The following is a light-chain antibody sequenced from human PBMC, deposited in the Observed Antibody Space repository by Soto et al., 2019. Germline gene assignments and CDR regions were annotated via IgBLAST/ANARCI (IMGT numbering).Light chain of an antibody. CDR2: GAS. J-gene: IGKJ5*01. Sequence: EIVMTQSPATLSVSPGERATLSCRASQSVSSNLAWYQQKPGQAPRLLIYGASTRATGIPARFSGSGSGTDFTLTISSLEPEDSAVYYCQQRSNWPSFGQGTRLEIK. V-gene: IGKV3-15*01. CDR1: QSVSSN. CDR3: QQRSNWPS.